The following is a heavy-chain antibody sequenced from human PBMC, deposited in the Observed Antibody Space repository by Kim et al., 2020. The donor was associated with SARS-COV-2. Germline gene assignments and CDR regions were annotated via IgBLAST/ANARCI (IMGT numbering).Heavy chain of an antibody. D-gene: IGHD6-13*01. CDR2: INPSGGST. J-gene: IGHJ1*01. CDR3: ARAHTVVSSSSSIQH. V-gene: IGHV1-46*01. Sequence: ASVKVSCKASGYTFTSYYMHWVRQAPGQGLEWMGIINPSGGSTSYAQKFQGRVTMTRDTSTSTVYMELSSLRSEDTAVYYCARAHTVVSSSSSIQHWGQGTLVTVSS. CDR1: GYTFTSYY.